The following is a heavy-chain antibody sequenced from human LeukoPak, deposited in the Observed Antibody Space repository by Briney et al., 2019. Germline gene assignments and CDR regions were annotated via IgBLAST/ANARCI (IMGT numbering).Heavy chain of an antibody. CDR3: ARYGSGSYHFDY. J-gene: IGHJ4*02. V-gene: IGHV4-59*01. D-gene: IGHD3-10*01. Sequence: SETLSLTCTVSGGSISGYYWGWIRQPPGKGLEWIGFIHYSGSTNYNPSLKSRVTISVDTSKNQFSLKLSSLTAADTAVYYCARYGSGSYHFDYWGQGTLVTVSS. CDR2: IHYSGST. CDR1: GGSISGYY.